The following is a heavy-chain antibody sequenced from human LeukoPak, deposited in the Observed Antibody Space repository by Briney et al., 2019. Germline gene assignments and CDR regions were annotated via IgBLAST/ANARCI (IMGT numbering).Heavy chain of an antibody. CDR2: ISSSSSYI. V-gene: IGHV3-21*01. CDR1: GFTFSSYS. CDR3: ARDQYGDYWFDP. Sequence: PGGSLRLSCAASGFTFSSYSMNWVRQAPGKGLEWVSSISSSSSYIYYADSVKGRFTISRDNAKNSLYLQMNSLRAEDTAVYYCARDQYGDYWFDPWGQGTLVTVSS. D-gene: IGHD4-17*01. J-gene: IGHJ5*02.